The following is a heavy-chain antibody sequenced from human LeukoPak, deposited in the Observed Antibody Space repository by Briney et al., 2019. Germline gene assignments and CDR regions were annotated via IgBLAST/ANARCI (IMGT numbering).Heavy chain of an antibody. J-gene: IGHJ4*02. D-gene: IGHD1-26*01. Sequence: ASVKVSCKASGYTFTSYYMHWVRQAPGQGLEWMGIINSSGGSTSYAQKFQGRVTMTRDTSTSTGYMELSSLRSEDTAVYYCARQIGSGGSYYRDGGLDYWGQGTLVTVSS. CDR3: ARQIGSGGSYYRDGGLDY. CDR1: GYTFTSYY. CDR2: INSSGGST. V-gene: IGHV1-46*01.